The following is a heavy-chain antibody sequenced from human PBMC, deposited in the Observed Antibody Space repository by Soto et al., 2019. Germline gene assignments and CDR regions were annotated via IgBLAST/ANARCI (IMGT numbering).Heavy chain of an antibody. J-gene: IGHJ4*02. CDR1: GFTFSSYA. Sequence: GGSLRLSCAASGFTFSSYAMSWVRQAPGKGLEWVSAISGSGGSTYYADSVKGRLTISRDNSKNTLYLQMNSLRAEDTAVYYCAKDYYDSSGYYYYNYWGQGTLVTVSS. V-gene: IGHV3-23*01. CDR3: AKDYYDSSGYYYYNY. CDR2: ISGSGGST. D-gene: IGHD3-22*01.